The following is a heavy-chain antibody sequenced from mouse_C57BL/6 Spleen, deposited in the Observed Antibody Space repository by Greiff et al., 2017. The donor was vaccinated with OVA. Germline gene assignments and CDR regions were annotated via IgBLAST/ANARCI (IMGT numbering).Heavy chain of an antibody. CDR3: ARGTGTGYFDY. D-gene: IGHD4-1*01. CDR1: GYAFSSSW. Sequence: VMLVESGPELVKPGASVKISCKASGYAFSSSWMNWVKQRPGKGLEWIGRIYPGDGDTNYNGKFKGKATLTADKSSSTAYMQLSSLTSEDSAVYFCARGTGTGYFDYWGQGTTLTVSS. CDR2: IYPGDGDT. J-gene: IGHJ2*01. V-gene: IGHV1-82*01.